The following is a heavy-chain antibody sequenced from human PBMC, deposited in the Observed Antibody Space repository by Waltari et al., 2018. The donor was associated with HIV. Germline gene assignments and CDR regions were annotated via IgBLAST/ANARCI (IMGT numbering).Heavy chain of an antibody. CDR3: ARNRIVVVVAALDV. D-gene: IGHD2-15*01. CDR1: GYTFTSYD. J-gene: IGHJ6*02. V-gene: IGHV1-8*01. CDR2: MNPNSGNT. Sequence: QVQLVQSGAEVKKPGASVKVSCKASGYTFTSYDLTWVRQATGQGLEWMGWMNPNSGNTGYAQKFQGRVTMTRNTSISTAYMELSSLRSEDTAVYYCARNRIVVVVAALDVWGQGTTVTVSS.